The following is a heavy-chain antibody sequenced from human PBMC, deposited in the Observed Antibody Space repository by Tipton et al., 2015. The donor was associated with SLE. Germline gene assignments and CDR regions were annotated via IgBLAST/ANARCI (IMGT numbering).Heavy chain of an antibody. V-gene: IGHV3-23*03. J-gene: IGHJ4*02. CDR3: AKGVGPIAAADY. Sequence: SLRLSCAASGFTFSSYAMSWVRQAPGKGLEWVSVIYSGGSTYYADSVKGRFTISRDSSKNTLYLQMNSLRAEDTAVYYCAKGVGPIAAADYWGQGTLVTVSS. CDR1: GFTFSSYA. CDR2: IYSGGST. D-gene: IGHD6-13*01.